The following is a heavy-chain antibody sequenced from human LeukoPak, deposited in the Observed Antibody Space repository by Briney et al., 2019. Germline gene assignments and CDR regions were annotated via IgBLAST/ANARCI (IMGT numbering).Heavy chain of an antibody. V-gene: IGHV4-59*08. CDR2: IYYSGST. J-gene: IGHJ4*02. CDR3: ARQNYGDYLETYYFDY. CDR1: GGSISSYY. Sequence: SETLSLTCTVSGGSISSYYWSRIRQPPGKGLEWIGYIYYSGSTNYNPSLKSRVTISVDTSKNQFSLKLSSVTAADTAVYYCARQNYGDYLETYYFDYWGQGTLVTVSS. D-gene: IGHD4-17*01.